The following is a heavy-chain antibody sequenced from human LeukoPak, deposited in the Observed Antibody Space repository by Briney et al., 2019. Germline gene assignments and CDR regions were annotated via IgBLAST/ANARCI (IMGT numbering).Heavy chain of an antibody. CDR2: IYQSGST. CDR1: GYSISSGYY. CDR3: ARFYYGSDPHYGMDV. Sequence: SETLSLTCTVSGYSISSGYYWGWIRQPPGKGLEWIGSIYQSGSTYYNPSLKSRVTISVDTSKNQFSLKLSSVTAADTAVYYCARFYYGSDPHYGMDVWGQGTTVTVSS. J-gene: IGHJ6*02. D-gene: IGHD3-10*01. V-gene: IGHV4-38-2*02.